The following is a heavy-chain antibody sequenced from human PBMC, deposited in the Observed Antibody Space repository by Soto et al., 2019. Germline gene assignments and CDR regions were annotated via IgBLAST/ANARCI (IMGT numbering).Heavy chain of an antibody. CDR1: GFTLGGYG. Sequence: EVQLVESGGGLVQPGRSLRLSCTASGFTLGGYGMRWVRQAPGKGLEWVSFIRSKAYGATTEYAASVKGRFTISRDDSKGIGYLQVNSLKTEDTAVYFCTISSSYYDTLTGYVFDYGMDVWGLGTTVTVSS. J-gene: IGHJ6*02. D-gene: IGHD3-9*01. CDR3: TISSSYYDTLTGYVFDYGMDV. V-gene: IGHV3-49*04. CDR2: IRSKAYGATT.